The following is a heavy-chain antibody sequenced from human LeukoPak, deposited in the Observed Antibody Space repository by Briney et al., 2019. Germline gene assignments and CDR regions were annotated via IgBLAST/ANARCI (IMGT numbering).Heavy chain of an antibody. CDR3: ARDNADYGDSGQHFDY. V-gene: IGHV1-2*02. CDR1: GYTFTGYY. D-gene: IGHD4-17*01. Sequence: GASVKVSCKASGYTFTGYYMHWVRQAPGQGLEWMGWINPNSGGTNYAQKFQGRVTMTRDTSISTAYMELSRLRSDDTAVYYCARDNADYGDSGQHFDYWGQGTLVTVSS. CDR2: INPNSGGT. J-gene: IGHJ4*02.